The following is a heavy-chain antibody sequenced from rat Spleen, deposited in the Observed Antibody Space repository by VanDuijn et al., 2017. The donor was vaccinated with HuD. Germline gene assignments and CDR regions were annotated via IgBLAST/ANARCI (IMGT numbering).Heavy chain of an antibody. CDR1: GFSLTSNS. J-gene: IGHJ2*01. D-gene: IGHD1-9*01. CDR3: ARDYGSNLGVDH. V-gene: IGHV2-15*01. Sequence: QVQLKESGPGLVQPSQTLSLTCTVSGFSLTSNSVSWVRQPPGKGLEWMGAIWSGGSTYYNSALKSRLSISRDTSKSQVLLKMNSLQTEDTAMYFCARDYGSNLGVDHWGQGVMVTVSS. CDR2: IWSGGST.